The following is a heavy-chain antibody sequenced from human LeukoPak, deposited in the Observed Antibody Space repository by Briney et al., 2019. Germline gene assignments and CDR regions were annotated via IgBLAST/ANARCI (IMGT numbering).Heavy chain of an antibody. CDR1: GGTFSSYA. J-gene: IGHJ6*03. CDR3: ATCLEVVPAAIGYYYYYYMDV. CDR2: IIPIFGTA. Sequence: SVKVSCKASGGTFSSYAISWVRQAPGQGLEWMGGIIPIFGTANYAQKFQGRVTITADESTSTAYMELSSLRSEDTAVYYCATCLEVVPAAIGYYYYYYMDVWGKGTTVTVSS. D-gene: IGHD2-2*02. V-gene: IGHV1-69*13.